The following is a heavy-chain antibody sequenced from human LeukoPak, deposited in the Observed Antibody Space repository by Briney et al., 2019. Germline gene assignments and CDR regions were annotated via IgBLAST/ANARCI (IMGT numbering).Heavy chain of an antibody. J-gene: IGHJ4*02. V-gene: IGHV3-21*01. CDR1: GFTFSNYN. Sequence: PGGSLRLSCAASGFTFSNYNMNLVRQAPGKVLEWVSSISSSNNYIYYADSVKGRFTISRDNAKNSLYLQMNSLRAEDTAVYYCARRSPNYYFDYWGQGTPVTVSS. CDR3: ARRSPNYYFDY. CDR2: ISSSNNYI.